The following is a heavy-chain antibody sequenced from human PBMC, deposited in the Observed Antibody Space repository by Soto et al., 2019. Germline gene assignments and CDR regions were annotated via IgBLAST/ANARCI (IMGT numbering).Heavy chain of an antibody. CDR1: GFTFSNAW. V-gene: IGHV3-15*07. CDR2: IKSKTDGGTT. Sequence: EVQLVESGGGLVKPGGSLRLSCAASGFTFSNAWMNWVRQAPGKGLEWVGRIKSKTDGGTTDYAAPVKGRFTISRDDSKNPLYLQMTSLKTEDTAVYYCTTGALSPPRYSNYGRDVGGQGTTVTVS. CDR3: TTGALSPPRYSNYGRDV. J-gene: IGHJ6*02.